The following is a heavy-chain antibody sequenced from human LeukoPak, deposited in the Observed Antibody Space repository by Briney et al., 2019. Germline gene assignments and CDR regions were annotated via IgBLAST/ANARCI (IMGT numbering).Heavy chain of an antibody. D-gene: IGHD2-15*01. CDR1: GYTFTSYY. CDR2: MNPNSGNT. Sequence: ASVKVSCKASGYTFTSYYINWVRQATGPGLEWMGWMNPNSGNTGYAQKFQGKVTMTRNTSISTAYMELSSLRSEDTAVYYCARGLPEYIVVVVAALNWFDPWGQGTLVTVSS. V-gene: IGHV1-8*01. CDR3: ARGLPEYIVVVVAALNWFDP. J-gene: IGHJ5*02.